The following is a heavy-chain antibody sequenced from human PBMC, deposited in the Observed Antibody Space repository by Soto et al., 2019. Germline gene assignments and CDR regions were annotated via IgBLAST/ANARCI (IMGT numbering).Heavy chain of an antibody. V-gene: IGHV4-30-4*01. CDR1: GASISSGDYF. CDR3: ARDWVAAAGTSPGAFDI. D-gene: IGHD6-13*01. CDR2: IYDSGSS. J-gene: IGHJ3*02. Sequence: SETLSLTCTVSGASISSGDYFWSWIRQSPGKGLQWIGYIYDSGSSYYNPSLKSLVTMSVDTSKNQFSLKLSSVTAADTAVYYCARDWVAAAGTSPGAFDIWGQGTMVTVSS.